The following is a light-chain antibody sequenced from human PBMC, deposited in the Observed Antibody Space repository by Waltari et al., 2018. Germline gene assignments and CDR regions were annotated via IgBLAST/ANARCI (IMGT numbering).Light chain of an antibody. J-gene: IGLJ2*01. V-gene: IGLV3-21*04. CDR3: QVWDSNVDHAV. CDR2: YDN. CDR1: NSGRTT. Sequence: SNVLTQPPSVSVAPGETARLTCGAKNSGRTTVHWHQLRPGQAPKLVIYYDNDRPSGIPERFSGSNTGNTATLTISRVEAGDEADYFCQVWDSNVDHAVFGGGTKLTVL.